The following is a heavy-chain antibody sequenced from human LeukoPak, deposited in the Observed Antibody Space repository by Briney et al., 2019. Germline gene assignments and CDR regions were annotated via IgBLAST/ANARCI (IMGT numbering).Heavy chain of an antibody. Sequence: PGGSLRLSCAASGFTFSDYYMSWIRQAPGKGLEWVSYISSSGSTIYYADSVKGRFTFSRGNAKNSLYLQMNSLRAEDTAVYYCARDSLFATTSGGSDYWGQGTLVTVSS. CDR2: ISSSGSTI. CDR1: GFTFSDYY. J-gene: IGHJ4*02. V-gene: IGHV3-11*01. D-gene: IGHD3-16*01. CDR3: ARDSLFATTSGGSDY.